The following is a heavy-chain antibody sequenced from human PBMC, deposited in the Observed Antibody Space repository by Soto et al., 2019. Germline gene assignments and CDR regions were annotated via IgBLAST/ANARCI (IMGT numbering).Heavy chain of an antibody. Sequence: SVKVSCKASGGTFSSYAISWVRQAPGQGLEWMGGIIPIFGTANYAQKFQGRVTITADESTSTAYMELSSLRSEDTAVYYCARGVYYYDSSGLDAFDIWGQGTMVTVSS. CDR2: IIPIFGTA. CDR3: ARGVYYYDSSGLDAFDI. CDR1: GGTFSSYA. V-gene: IGHV1-69*13. J-gene: IGHJ3*02. D-gene: IGHD3-22*01.